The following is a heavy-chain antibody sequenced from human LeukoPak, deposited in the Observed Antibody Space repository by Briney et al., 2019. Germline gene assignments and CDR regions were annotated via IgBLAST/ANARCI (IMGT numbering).Heavy chain of an antibody. D-gene: IGHD6-13*01. V-gene: IGHV1-18*01. CDR1: GYTFTNHD. J-gene: IGHJ4*02. CDR2: INTNNGNA. CDR3: ARVSSSSWYY. Sequence: ASVKVSCKAFGYTFTNHDINWVRQAPGQGLEWMGGINTNNGNADYAQKFQGRVTLTTDTSTGTAYMGLRSLISDDTAIYYRARVSSSSWYYWGQGTLVAVSS.